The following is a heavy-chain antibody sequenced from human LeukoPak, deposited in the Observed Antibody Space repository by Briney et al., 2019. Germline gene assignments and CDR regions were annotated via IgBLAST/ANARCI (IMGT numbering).Heavy chain of an antibody. V-gene: IGHV4-61*02. CDR2: IYSSGNT. D-gene: IGHD4-17*01. Sequence: SETLSLTCTVSGGSISSGNYYWSWIRQPAGKGLEWIGRIYSSGNTKYSPSLKSRVAISVDTSKKQFSLNLRSVTVADTAVYYCVRDHGYGDITPGYWGQGTLVTVSS. CDR3: VRDHGYGDITPGY. CDR1: GGSISSGNYY. J-gene: IGHJ4*02.